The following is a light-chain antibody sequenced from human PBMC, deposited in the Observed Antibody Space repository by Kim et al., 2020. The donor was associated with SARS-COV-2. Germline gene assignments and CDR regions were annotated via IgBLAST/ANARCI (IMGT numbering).Light chain of an antibody. CDR1: NIGSKS. CDR3: QVWASSSTLSYV. CDR2: YDS. V-gene: IGLV3-21*01. Sequence: SYELTQPPSVSVAPGKTARITCGGNNIGSKSVHWYQQKPGQAPVLVIYYDSDRPSGIPERFSGSNSGNTATLTISRVEAGDEADYYCQVWASSSTLSYV. J-gene: IGLJ1*01.